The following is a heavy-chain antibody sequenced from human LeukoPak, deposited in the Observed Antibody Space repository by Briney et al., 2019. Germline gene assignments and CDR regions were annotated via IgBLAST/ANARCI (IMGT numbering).Heavy chain of an antibody. V-gene: IGHV3-30*03. J-gene: IGHJ4*02. CDR1: GFTFSSYG. D-gene: IGHD1-26*01. CDR2: ISYVGSNK. CDR3: ARGEWELLILLFDF. Sequence: GGSLRLSCAASGFTFSSYGLHWARHAPGKGLEGVDLISYVGSNKYYADSVKGRFTISRDNSKNTLYLQMNSLRAEDTAVYHCARGEWELLILLFDFWGQGALVTVSS.